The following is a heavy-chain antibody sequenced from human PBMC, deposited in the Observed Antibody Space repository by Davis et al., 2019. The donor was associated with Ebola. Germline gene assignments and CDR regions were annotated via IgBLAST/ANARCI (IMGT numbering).Heavy chain of an antibody. D-gene: IGHD2/OR15-2a*01. CDR2: ISASDGTI. V-gene: IGHV3-23*01. CDR3: AKGGARYFYHYYGIDV. J-gene: IGHJ6*02. Sequence: GESLKISCAASGFTFSNYAMSWVRQAPGKGLEWVASISASDGTIKYAESVKGRFTISRDNSKSTLYLQMNSLRGEDTAVYYCAKGGARYFYHYYGIDVWGQGTTVTVSS. CDR1: GFTFSNYA.